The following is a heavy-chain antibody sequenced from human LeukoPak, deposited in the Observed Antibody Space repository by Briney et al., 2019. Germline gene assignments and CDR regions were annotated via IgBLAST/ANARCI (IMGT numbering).Heavy chain of an antibody. V-gene: IGHV4-59*08. CDR2: IYYSGST. D-gene: IGHD3-3*01. Sequence: SETLSLTCTVSGGSISSYYWSWIRQPPGKGLEWIGYIYYSGSTNYNPSLKSRVTISVDTSKNQFSLKLSSVTAADTAVYYCARGLTSYDFWSGSLYMDVWGKGTTVTVSS. CDR3: ARGLTSYDFWSGSLYMDV. CDR1: GGSISSYY. J-gene: IGHJ6*03.